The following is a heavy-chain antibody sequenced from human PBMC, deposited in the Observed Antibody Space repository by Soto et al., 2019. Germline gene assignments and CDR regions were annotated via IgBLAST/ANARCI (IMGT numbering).Heavy chain of an antibody. D-gene: IGHD3-3*01. J-gene: IGHJ4*02. CDR1: GGSISSYY. V-gene: IGHV4-59*01. Sequence: SETLSLTCTVSGGSISSYYWSWIRQPPGKGLEWIGYVYHTGRTSYNPSLKSRVSISMDTSKNQFSLNLDSVTAADTAVYFCARDFAYFDSWGQGTLVTVSS. CDR2: VYHTGRT. CDR3: ARDFAYFDS.